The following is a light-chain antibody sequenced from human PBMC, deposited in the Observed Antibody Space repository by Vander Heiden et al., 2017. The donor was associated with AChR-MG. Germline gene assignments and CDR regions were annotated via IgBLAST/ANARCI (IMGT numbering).Light chain of an antibody. CDR3: YSRDNMGNNPWV. Sequence: SSELTQDRAVFVAWGQTVRSTCQGDSLRSSYVGCYHQKPGQSPVLLLFGNNNRPSGIPDPVSFSSSGDTAAVTITVAQPEDEEDYYYYSRDNMGNNPWVFGGGTKRTVL. CDR1: SLRSSY. J-gene: IGLJ3*02. V-gene: IGLV3-19*01. CDR2: GNN.